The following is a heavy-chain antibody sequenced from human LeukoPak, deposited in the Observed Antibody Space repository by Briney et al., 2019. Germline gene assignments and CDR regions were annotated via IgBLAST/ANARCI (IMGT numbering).Heavy chain of an antibody. CDR2: INPNSGGT. CDR3: ARDLYYYDSSGYTPIRFDY. J-gene: IGHJ4*02. CDR1: GYTFTGYY. Sequence: ASVKVSCKASGYTFTGYYVHWVRQAPGQGLGWMGWINPNSGGTNYAQKFQGRVAMTRDTSISTAYMELSRLRSDDTAVYYCARDLYYYDSSGYTPIRFDYWGQGTLVTVSS. D-gene: IGHD3-22*01. V-gene: IGHV1-2*02.